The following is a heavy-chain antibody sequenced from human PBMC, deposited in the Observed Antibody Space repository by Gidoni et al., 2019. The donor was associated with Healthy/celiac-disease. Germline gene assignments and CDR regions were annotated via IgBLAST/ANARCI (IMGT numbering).Heavy chain of an antibody. Sequence: QVQLQQWGAGLLKPSETLSLTCAVYGGSFSGYYWSWIRQPPGKGLEWIGEINHSGSTNYNPSLKSRVTISVDTSKNQFSLKLSSVTAADTAVYYCARLRRWLQLPFFDYWGQGTLVTVSS. CDR2: INHSGST. V-gene: IGHV4-34*01. J-gene: IGHJ4*02. CDR1: GGSFSGYY. D-gene: IGHD5-12*01. CDR3: ARLRRWLQLPFFDY.